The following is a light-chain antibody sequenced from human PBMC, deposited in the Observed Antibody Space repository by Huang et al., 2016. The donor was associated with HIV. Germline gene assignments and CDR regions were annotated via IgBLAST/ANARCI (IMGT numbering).Light chain of an antibody. J-gene: IGKJ5*01. CDR3: QQYDNWPLT. CDR1: PSVSSN. CDR2: GAS. Sequence: ERVMTQSPATLSVAPGERVTLSCRASPSVSSNLAWYQQEPGQAPRLLIHGASTRATGIPARFSGSGSGTEFTLAISSLQSEDSGVYFCQQYDNWPLTFGQGTRLEIK. V-gene: IGKV3-15*01.